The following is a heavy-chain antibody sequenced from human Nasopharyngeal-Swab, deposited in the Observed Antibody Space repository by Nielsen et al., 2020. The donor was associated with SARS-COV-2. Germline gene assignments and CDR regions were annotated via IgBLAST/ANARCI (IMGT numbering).Heavy chain of an antibody. CDR3: ARTAAFCGGDCYSEYFQH. D-gene: IGHD2-21*02. J-gene: IGHJ1*01. V-gene: IGHV3-11*06. CDR2: ISGSSAYI. CDR1: GFTFSDYY. Sequence: GGSLRLSCAASGFTFSDYYMSWIRQAPGKGLEWVSSISGSSAYIWYADSVKGRFTVSRDNAKNSLYLQMNNLRADDTAIYYCARTAAFCGGDCYSEYFQHWGQGTLVTVSS.